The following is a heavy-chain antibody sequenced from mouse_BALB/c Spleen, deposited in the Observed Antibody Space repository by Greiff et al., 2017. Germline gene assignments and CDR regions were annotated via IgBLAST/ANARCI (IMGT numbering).Heavy chain of an antibody. V-gene: IGHV4-1*02. Sequence: EVQRVESGGGLVQPGGSLKLSCAASGFDFSRYWMSWVRQAPGKGLEWIGEINPDSSTINYTPSLKDKFIISRDNAKNTLYLQMSKVRSEDTALYYCARREYYRYPYAMDYWGQGTSVTVSS. CDR2: INPDSSTI. CDR1: GFDFSRYW. J-gene: IGHJ4*01. D-gene: IGHD2-14*01. CDR3: ARREYYRYPYAMDY.